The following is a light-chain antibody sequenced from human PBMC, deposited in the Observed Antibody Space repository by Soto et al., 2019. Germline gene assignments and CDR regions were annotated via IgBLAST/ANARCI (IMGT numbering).Light chain of an antibody. V-gene: IGKV1D-12*01. J-gene: IGKJ2*01. CDR2: TGS. Sequence: DIQMTQSPSSVSASVGDRVIISCRASQDIDRWLAWFQHKPGKAPKLLISTGSSLQSGVPSRCSGSGSGTDFTLTIASLQFEDFATYYCLQSDTFPYAFGLGTKLEIK. CDR3: LQSDTFPYA. CDR1: QDIDRW.